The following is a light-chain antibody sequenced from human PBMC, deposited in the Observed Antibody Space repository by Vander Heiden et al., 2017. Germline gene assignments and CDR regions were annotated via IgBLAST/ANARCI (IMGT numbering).Light chain of an antibody. V-gene: IGKV1-17*01. Sequence: DIQMTQSPSSLSASVGDRVTITCRASQGIGKYLAWFQQKPGKAPKRLIYDASNLQSGVPSRFSGIGSGTEFTLTISSLQPEDFVTYYCLQYNNYPLTFGGGTKVEIK. J-gene: IGKJ4*01. CDR3: LQYNNYPLT. CDR1: QGIGKY. CDR2: DAS.